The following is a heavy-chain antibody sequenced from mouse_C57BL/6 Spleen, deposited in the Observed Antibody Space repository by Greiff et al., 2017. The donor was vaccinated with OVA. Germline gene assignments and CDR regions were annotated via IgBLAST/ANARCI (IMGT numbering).Heavy chain of an antibody. V-gene: IGHV5-17*01. Sequence: DVMLVESGGGLVKPGGSLKLSCAASGFTFSDYGMHWVRQAPEKGLEWVAYISSGSSTIYYADTVQGRVTFSRDNSKNTLFLQMTRLRAEDTAMYYCARNWDRFAYWGKGTLVTVAA. CDR2: ISSGSSTI. J-gene: IGHJ3*01. CDR3: ARNWDRFAY. D-gene: IGHD4-1*01. CDR1: GFTFSDYG.